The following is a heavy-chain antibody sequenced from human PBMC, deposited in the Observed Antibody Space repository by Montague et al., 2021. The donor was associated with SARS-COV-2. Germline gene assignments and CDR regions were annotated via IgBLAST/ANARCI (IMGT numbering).Heavy chain of an antibody. CDR3: AGGSGIINFYNSGMDV. CDR2: IYTSGTI. D-gene: IGHD3-10*01. J-gene: IGHJ6*02. CDR1: GGSISSYY. Sequence: SETLSLTCTVSGGSISSYYWSWIRQPAGKGLEWIGRIYTSGTINYNPSLKSRVTMSVDTSKNQFSLKLSSVTAADTAVYYCAGGSGIINFYNSGMDVWGQGTTVTVSS. V-gene: IGHV4-4*07.